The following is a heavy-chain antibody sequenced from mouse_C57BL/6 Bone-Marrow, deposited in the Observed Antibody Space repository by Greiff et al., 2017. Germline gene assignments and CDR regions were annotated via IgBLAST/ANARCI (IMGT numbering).Heavy chain of an antibody. CDR2: ISDGGSYT. V-gene: IGHV5-4*03. Sequence: EVKLVESGGGLVKPGGSLKLSCAASGFTFSSYAMSWVRQTPEKRLEWVATISDGGSYTYYPDNVKGRFTISRDNAKNNLYLQMSHLKSEDTAMYYCARGYGSSYGGYFDYWGQGTTLTVSS. CDR1: GFTFSSYA. CDR3: ARGYGSSYGGYFDY. D-gene: IGHD1-1*01. J-gene: IGHJ2*01.